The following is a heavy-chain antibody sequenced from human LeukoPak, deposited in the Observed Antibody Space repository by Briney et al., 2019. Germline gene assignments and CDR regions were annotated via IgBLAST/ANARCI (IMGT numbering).Heavy chain of an antibody. V-gene: IGHV4-34*01. Sequence: SETLSLTRAVYGGSFSGYYWSWIRQPPGKGLEWIGEINHSGSTNYNPSLKSRVTISVDTSKNQFSLKLSSVTAADTAVYYCARGRLPSTYYYDSSGYYSDYWGQGTLVTVSS. CDR3: ARGRLPSTYYYDSSGYYSDY. J-gene: IGHJ4*02. CDR1: GGSFSGYY. CDR2: INHSGST. D-gene: IGHD3-22*01.